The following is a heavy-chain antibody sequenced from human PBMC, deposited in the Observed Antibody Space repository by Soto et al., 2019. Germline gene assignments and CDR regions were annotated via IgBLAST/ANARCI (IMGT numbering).Heavy chain of an antibody. D-gene: IGHD3-3*01. Sequence: SETLSLTCTVSGGSISSGDYYWSWIRQPPGKGLEWIGYIYYSGSTYYSPSLKSRVTISVDTSKNQFSLKLSSVTAADTAVYYCARAHRSIFGVVIQFDYWGQGTLVTVSS. CDR1: GGSISSGDYY. V-gene: IGHV4-30-4*01. CDR2: IYYSGST. CDR3: ARAHRSIFGVVIQFDY. J-gene: IGHJ4*02.